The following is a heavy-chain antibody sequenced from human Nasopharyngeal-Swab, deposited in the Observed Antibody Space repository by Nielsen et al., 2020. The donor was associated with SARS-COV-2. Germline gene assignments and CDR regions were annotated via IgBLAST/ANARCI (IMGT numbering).Heavy chain of an antibody. CDR1: GFTFSRYT. J-gene: IGHJ4*02. V-gene: IGHV3-30-3*01. Sequence: GESLKISCAASGFTFSRYTMHWVRQAPGKGLEWVAVISYDGSNKYYADSVKGRFTISRDISKNTLYLQMNSLRAEDTAVFYCASTPLDSSGYYYAFHCWGRGTLVTVSS. CDR2: ISYDGSNK. D-gene: IGHD3-22*01. CDR3: ASTPLDSSGYYYAFHC.